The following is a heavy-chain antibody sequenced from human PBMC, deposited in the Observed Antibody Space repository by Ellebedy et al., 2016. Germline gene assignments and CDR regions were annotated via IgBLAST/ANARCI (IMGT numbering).Heavy chain of an antibody. Sequence: SETLSLTCAVSGGSLSSSYKYWWSWARQAPGKGLEWIGEAHHSGNTNYNPSLKSRVTMSMDTSNNHFSLKMTSVTAADTALYYCASGSDYHWHDWGQGTLVIVSS. CDR3: ASGSDYHWHD. CDR2: AHHSGNT. J-gene: IGHJ4*02. CDR1: GGSLSSSYKYW. V-gene: IGHV4/OR15-8*02. D-gene: IGHD3-10*01.